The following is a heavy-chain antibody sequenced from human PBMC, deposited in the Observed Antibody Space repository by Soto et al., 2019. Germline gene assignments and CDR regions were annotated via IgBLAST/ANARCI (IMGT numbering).Heavy chain of an antibody. CDR3: TRVDYDRSGYFDY. CDR1: GFTFGDYA. D-gene: IGHD3-22*01. J-gene: IGHJ4*02. V-gene: IGHV3-49*03. CDR2: IRSKAYGGTT. Sequence: GGSLRLSCTASGFTFGDYAMSWFRQAPGKGLEWVGFIRSKAYGGTTEYAASVKGRFTISRDDSKSIAYLQMNSLKTEDTAVYYCTRVDYDRSGYFDYWGQGTLVTVSS.